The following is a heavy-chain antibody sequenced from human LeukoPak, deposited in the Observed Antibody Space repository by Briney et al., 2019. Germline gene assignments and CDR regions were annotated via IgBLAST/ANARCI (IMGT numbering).Heavy chain of an antibody. D-gene: IGHD6-13*01. CDR1: GYTFTGYY. V-gene: IGHV1-2*02. CDR3: ARAGGSSWYSPQDNWFDP. J-gene: IGHJ5*02. CDR2: INPNSGGT. Sequence: ASVKVSCKASGYTFTGYYMHWVRQAPGQGLEWMGWINPNSGGTNYAQKFQGRVTMTRDTSISTAYMELSRLSSDDTAVYYCARAGGSSWYSPQDNWFDPWGQGTLVTVSS.